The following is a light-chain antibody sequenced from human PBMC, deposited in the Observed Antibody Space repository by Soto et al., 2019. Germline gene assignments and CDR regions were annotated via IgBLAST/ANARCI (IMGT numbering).Light chain of an antibody. V-gene: IGLV1-44*01. Sequence: QSVLTQPPSASGTPGQRVTNSCSGSSSNIGSNSVNWYQQLPGTAPKLLMYSSNQRPSGVPDRFSGSKSGTSASLAISGLQSEDEADYYCAAWDDSLNGVVFGGGTKVTVL. CDR2: SSN. CDR1: SSNIGSNS. J-gene: IGLJ2*01. CDR3: AAWDDSLNGVV.